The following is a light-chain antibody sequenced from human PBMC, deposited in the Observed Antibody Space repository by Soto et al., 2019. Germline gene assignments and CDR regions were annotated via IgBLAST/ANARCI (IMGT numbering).Light chain of an antibody. J-gene: IGKJ2*01. CDR3: HHYNTFPYT. Sequence: DIPLTQSPSTLSASVGDRVTITCRASESITTWLAWYQQKPGKAPKVLIHDATTLESGVPTRFSGNGSGTRFTLTISSLQPDDFAASFCHHYNTFPYTFGQGTKLETK. CDR1: ESITTW. V-gene: IGKV1-5*01. CDR2: DAT.